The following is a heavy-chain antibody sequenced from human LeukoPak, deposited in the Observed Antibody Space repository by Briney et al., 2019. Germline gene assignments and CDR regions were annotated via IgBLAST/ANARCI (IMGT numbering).Heavy chain of an antibody. CDR2: ISTSGSTI. D-gene: IGHD1-26*01. CDR3: ARGASGTYYPFDN. Sequence: QTGGPLSLSCPASGLTLIINEMNWARKPPGRGLGGVSYISTSGSTIYYADSVKGRFTISRDNAKDSLYLQVSSLRAEDTAVYYCARGASGTYYPFDNWGQGTLVTVSS. J-gene: IGHJ4*02. CDR1: GLTLIINE. V-gene: IGHV3-48*03.